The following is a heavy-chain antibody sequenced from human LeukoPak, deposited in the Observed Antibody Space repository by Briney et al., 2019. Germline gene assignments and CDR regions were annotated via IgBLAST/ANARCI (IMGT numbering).Heavy chain of an antibody. V-gene: IGHV3-23*01. CDR1: GFTFSSYA. CDR3: AKDLWDSVIDY. J-gene: IGHJ4*02. CDR2: ISGSGGST. Sequence: PGGSLRPSCAASGFTFSSYAIGWVRPAPGEGLGWVSAISGSGGSTYYADSVKGRFTISTDNSKNTLYLQMNSLRAEDTAVSYCAKDLWDSVIDYWGQGTLVTVSS. D-gene: IGHD1-26*01.